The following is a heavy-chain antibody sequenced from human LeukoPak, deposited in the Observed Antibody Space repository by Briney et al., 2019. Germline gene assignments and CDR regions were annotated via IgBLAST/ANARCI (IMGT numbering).Heavy chain of an antibody. J-gene: IGHJ6*02. CDR2: IWYDGSNK. CDR1: GFTFSSYG. CDR3: ARESIVVVPAAIVPYGMDV. Sequence: GGSLRLSCAASGFTFSSYGMHWVRQAPGKGLEWVAVIWYDGSNKYYAEYVKGRFTISRDNSKNTLYMQMNSLRAEDTAVYYCARESIVVVPAAIVPYGMDVWGQGTTVTVSS. D-gene: IGHD2-2*01. V-gene: IGHV3-33*01.